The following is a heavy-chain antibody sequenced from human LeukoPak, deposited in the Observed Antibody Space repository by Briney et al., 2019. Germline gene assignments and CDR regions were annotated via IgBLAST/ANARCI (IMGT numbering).Heavy chain of an antibody. CDR1: GGSLSSYY. D-gene: IGHD2-15*01. CDR2: LYYSGST. J-gene: IGHJ5*02. CDR3: ARVSAGGGGNNWFDP. Sequence: SETLSLTCTVSGGSLSSYYWSWIRQPPGKGLEWIGYLYYSGSTTYNPSLRSRVTISVDTSKNQFSLKLTSVTAADTAVYYCARVSAGGGGNNWFDPWGQGTLVTVSS. V-gene: IGHV4-59*01.